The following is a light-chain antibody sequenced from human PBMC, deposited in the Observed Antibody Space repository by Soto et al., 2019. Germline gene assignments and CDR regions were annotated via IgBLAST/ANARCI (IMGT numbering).Light chain of an antibody. CDR3: QQYGSSPPIT. V-gene: IGKV3-20*01. J-gene: IGKJ5*01. CDR2: GAS. Sequence: EIVLTQSPGTLSLSPGERATLSCRASQSVSSSYLAWYQQKPGQAPRLLIYGASSRATGIPDRFSGSGSGTDFTVTISRQEPEDVAVYYCQQYGSSPPITFGQGTRLEIK. CDR1: QSVSSSY.